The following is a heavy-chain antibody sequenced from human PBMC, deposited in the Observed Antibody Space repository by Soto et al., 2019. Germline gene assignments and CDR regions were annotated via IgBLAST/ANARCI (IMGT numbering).Heavy chain of an antibody. CDR1: GFTFSDYD. CDR3: ARDRRGVLDP. V-gene: IGHV3-23*01. CDR2: ISASGRTT. J-gene: IGHJ5*02. Sequence: GGSLRLSCAASGFTFSDYDMSWVRQAPGEGLEWVSAISASGRTTYYADSVKGRFTISRDNSKDTLYLQMNSLRVEDTAVFYCARDRRGVLDPWGQGIPVTVSS.